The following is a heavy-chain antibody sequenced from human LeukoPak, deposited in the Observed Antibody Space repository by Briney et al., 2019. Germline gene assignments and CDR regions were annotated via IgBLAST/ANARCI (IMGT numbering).Heavy chain of an antibody. CDR2: IYRSGST. V-gene: IGHV4-4*07. CDR3: AKSNGYGLVDI. Sequence: SETLSLTCYVSRGSINNYWWSWIRQPAGKGLEWIGRIYRSGSTNYNPSLKSRVTMSVDTSKNQFSLNLNSVTAADTAVYYCAKSNGYGLVDIWGQGTMVTVSS. CDR1: RGSINNYW. J-gene: IGHJ3*02. D-gene: IGHD3-10*01.